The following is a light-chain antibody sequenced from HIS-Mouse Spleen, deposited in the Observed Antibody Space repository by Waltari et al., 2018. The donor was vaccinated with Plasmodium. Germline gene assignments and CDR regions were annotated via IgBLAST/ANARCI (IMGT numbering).Light chain of an antibody. Sequence: DIVMTQSPDSLAVSLGERATIKCTSSPSVLYSSNNKNYLAWYQQKPGQPPKLLIYWASTRESGVPDRFSGSGSGTDFTLTISSLQAEDVAVYYCQQYYSTPWTFGQGTKVEIK. V-gene: IGKV4-1*01. CDR3: QQYYSTPWT. CDR2: WAS. J-gene: IGKJ1*01. CDR1: PSVLYSSNNKNY.